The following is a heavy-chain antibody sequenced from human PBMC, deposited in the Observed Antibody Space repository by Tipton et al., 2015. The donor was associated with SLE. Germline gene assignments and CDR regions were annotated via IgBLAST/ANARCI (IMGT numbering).Heavy chain of an antibody. V-gene: IGHV4-34*10. CDR2: INHSGST. CDR1: GGSFSGYY. D-gene: IGHD7-27*01. J-gene: IGHJ4*02. Sequence: GLVKPSETLSLICAVHGGSFSGYYWSWIRQPPGKGLEWVGEINHSGSTNYNPSLKSRVTMSVDPSKNHFSLKLSSVTAADTAVYFCARDSPTGEWDYWGEGTLVTVSS. CDR3: ARDSPTGEWDY.